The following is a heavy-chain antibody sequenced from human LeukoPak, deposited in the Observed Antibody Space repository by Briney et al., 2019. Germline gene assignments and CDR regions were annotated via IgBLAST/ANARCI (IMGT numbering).Heavy chain of an antibody. CDR1: GGSFSGYY. CDR3: ARTSYYYYYMDV. Sequence: SETLSLTCAVYGGSFSGYYWSWIRQPPGKGLEWIGEINHSGSTNYNPSLKSRVTISVDTSKNQFSLKLSSVTAADTAVYYCARTSYYYYYMDVWGKGTTVTISS. J-gene: IGHJ6*03. V-gene: IGHV4-34*01. CDR2: INHSGST.